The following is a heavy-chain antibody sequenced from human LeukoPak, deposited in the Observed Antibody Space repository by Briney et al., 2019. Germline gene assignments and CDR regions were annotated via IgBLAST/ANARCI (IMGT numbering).Heavy chain of an antibody. CDR2: FYPEDGET. J-gene: IGHJ4*02. CDR3: ATVKAGIDGGYPLYYFDY. CDR1: GYTLTELS. D-gene: IGHD4-23*01. Sequence: EASVKVSCKVSGYTLTELSMHWVRQAPGKGLEWMGGFYPEDGETIYAQKFQGRVTMTEDTSTDTAYMELSSLRSEDTAVYYCATVKAGIDGGYPLYYFDYWGQGTLVTVSS. V-gene: IGHV1-24*01.